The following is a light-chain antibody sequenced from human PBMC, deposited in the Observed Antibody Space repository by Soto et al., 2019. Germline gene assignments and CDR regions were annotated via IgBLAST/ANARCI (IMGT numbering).Light chain of an antibody. J-gene: IGLJ1*01. CDR2: EVS. CDR1: SSDVGGYNY. V-gene: IGLV2-14*01. CDR3: SSYTISTTLV. Sequence: QSVLTQPASVSGSPGQSITISCAETSSDVGGYNYVSWYQQHPGKAPKLMIYEVSNRPSGVSTRFSGSKSGNTASLTISGLQAEDEADYYCSSYTISTTLVFGTGTKVTV.